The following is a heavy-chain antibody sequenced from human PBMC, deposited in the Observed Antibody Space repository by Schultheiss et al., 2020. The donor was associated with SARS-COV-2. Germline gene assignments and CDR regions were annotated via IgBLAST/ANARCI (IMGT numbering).Heavy chain of an antibody. D-gene: IGHD5-18*01. CDR3: ARGYSYVYVTGWIDP. CDR2: INHSGST. Sequence: SETLSLTCAVYGGSFSGYYWSWIRQPPGKGLEWIGEINHSGSTNYNPSLKSRVIISVDSSKNQFSLKLNSVTAADTAVYYCARGYSYVYVTGWIDPWGQGTLVTVSS. J-gene: IGHJ5*02. V-gene: IGHV4-34*01. CDR1: GGSFSGYY.